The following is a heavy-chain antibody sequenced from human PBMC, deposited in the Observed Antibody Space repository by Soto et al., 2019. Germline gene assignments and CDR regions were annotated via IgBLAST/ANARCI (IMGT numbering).Heavy chain of an antibody. D-gene: IGHD6-6*01. CDR1: SGSLSGYY. CDR3: ARAPKVSGSSQTRPDF. J-gene: IGHJ4*02. V-gene: IGHV4-34*01. Sequence: SETLSLTCSIYSGSLSGYYWSWIRQPPGKGLEWIGEISQSGNTNYSPSLKSRVSISIDTSKRQFSLNLASVSAADTAVYYCARAPKVSGSSQTRPDFWGQGTLVTVSS. CDR2: ISQSGNT.